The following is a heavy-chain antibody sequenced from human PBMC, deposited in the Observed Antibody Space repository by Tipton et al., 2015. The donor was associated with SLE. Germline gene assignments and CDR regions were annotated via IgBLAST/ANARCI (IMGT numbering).Heavy chain of an antibody. CDR2: VNYSGDT. Sequence: TLSLTCSIYAGSFSGYRWSWIRQSPGKGLEWIGEVNYSGDTNYNPSLKSRVTISVDTSKNQFSLKLSTVTAADTAVYYCARRNQITMVRGVMYYFDYWGQGTLVTVSS. CDR3: ARRNQITMVRGVMYYFDY. J-gene: IGHJ4*02. D-gene: IGHD3-10*01. CDR1: AGSFSGYR. V-gene: IGHV4-34*01.